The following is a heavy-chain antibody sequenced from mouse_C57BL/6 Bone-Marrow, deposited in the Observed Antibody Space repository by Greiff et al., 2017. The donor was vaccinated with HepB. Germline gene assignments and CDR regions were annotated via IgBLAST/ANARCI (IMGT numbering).Heavy chain of an antibody. D-gene: IGHD2-5*01. Sequence: QVQLKESGAELARPGASVKLSCKASGYTFTSYGISWVKQRTGQGLEWIGEIYPRSGNTYYNEKFKGKATLTADKSSSTAYMERRSLTSADAAVYFCARSCYYSNFYAMDYWGQGTSVTVSS. V-gene: IGHV1-81*01. CDR2: IYPRSGNT. J-gene: IGHJ4*01. CDR3: ARSCYYSNFYAMDY. CDR1: GYTFTSYG.